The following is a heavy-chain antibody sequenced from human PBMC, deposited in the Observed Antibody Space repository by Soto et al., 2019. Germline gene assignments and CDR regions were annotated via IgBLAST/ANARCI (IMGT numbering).Heavy chain of an antibody. J-gene: IGHJ4*02. CDR3: ARGWLDFDY. CDR1: GFTLSSYA. D-gene: IGHD6-19*01. CDR2: ISSNGGST. Sequence: GGSLRLSCAASGFTLSSYAMHWVRQAPGKGLEYVSAISSNGGSTYYANSVKGRFTISRDNSKNTLYLQMGSLRAEDMAVYYCARGWLDFDYWGQGTPVTVSS. V-gene: IGHV3-64*01.